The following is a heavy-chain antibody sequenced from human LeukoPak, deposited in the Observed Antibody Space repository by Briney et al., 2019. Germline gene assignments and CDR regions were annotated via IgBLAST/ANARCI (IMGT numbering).Heavy chain of an antibody. J-gene: IGHJ4*02. D-gene: IGHD6-6*01. V-gene: IGHV3-30*04. Sequence: PGGSLRLSCAASEFTFSSYAMHWVRQAPGKGLEWVAVLSYDGSSKYYADSVKGRFTISRDNSKNTLYLQMNSLRDEDTTVYYCARAPYSSSSPPNYWGQGTLVTVSS. CDR1: EFTFSSYA. CDR2: LSYDGSSK. CDR3: ARAPYSSSSPPNY.